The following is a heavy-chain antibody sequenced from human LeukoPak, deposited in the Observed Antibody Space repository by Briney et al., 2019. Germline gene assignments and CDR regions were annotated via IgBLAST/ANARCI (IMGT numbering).Heavy chain of an antibody. CDR2: IRYDGSNK. V-gene: IGHV3-30*02. D-gene: IGHD6-13*01. CDR1: GFTFSSYG. J-gene: IGHJ4*02. CDR3: AREEIAAALPDY. Sequence: GGSLRLSCAASGFTFSSYGMHWVRQAPGKGLEWVAFIRYDGSNKYYADSVKGRFTISRDNSKNTLYLQMNSLRAEDTAVYYCAREEIAAALPDYWGQGTLVTVSS.